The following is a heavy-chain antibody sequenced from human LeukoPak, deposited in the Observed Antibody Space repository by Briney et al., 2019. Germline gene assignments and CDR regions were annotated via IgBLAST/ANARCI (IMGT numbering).Heavy chain of an antibody. V-gene: IGHV1-2*02. CDR2: INPNSGGT. D-gene: IGHD3-22*01. J-gene: IGHJ4*02. CDR3: ARENYYDSSGYPY. Sequence: MGWINPNSGGTNYAQKFQGRVTMTRDTSISTAYMELSRLRSDDTAVYYCARENYYDSSGYPYWGQGTLVTVSS.